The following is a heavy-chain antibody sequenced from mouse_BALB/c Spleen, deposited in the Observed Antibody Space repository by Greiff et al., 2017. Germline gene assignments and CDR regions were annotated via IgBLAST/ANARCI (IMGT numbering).Heavy chain of an antibody. Sequence: EVQLQQSGTVLARPGASVKMSCKASGYTFTSYWMHWVKQRPGQGLEWIGAIYPGNSDTSYNQKFKGKAKLTAVTSTGTAYMELSSLTNEDSAVYYCTRYSWESPFDYWGQGTTLTVSS. CDR3: TRYSWESPFDY. CDR1: GYTFTSYW. CDR2: IYPGNSDT. J-gene: IGHJ2*01. V-gene: IGHV1-5*01. D-gene: IGHD3-1*01.